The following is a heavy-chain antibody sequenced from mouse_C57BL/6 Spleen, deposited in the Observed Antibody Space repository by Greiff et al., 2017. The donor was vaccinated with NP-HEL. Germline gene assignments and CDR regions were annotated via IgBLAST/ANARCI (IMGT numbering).Heavy chain of an antibody. J-gene: IGHJ4*01. Sequence: EVQLQQSGPGLVKPSQSLSLTCSVTGYSITSGYYWNWIRQFPGNKLEWMGYISYDGSNNYNPSLKNRISITRDTSKNQFFLKLNSVTTEDTATYYCARGSSGYVCAMDYWGQGTSVTVSS. V-gene: IGHV3-6*01. CDR2: ISYDGSN. D-gene: IGHD3-2*02. CDR1: GYSITSGYY. CDR3: ARGSSGYVCAMDY.